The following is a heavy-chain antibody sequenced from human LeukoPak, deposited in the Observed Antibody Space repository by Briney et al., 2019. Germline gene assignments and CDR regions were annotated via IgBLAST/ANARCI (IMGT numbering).Heavy chain of an antibody. Sequence: GGSLRLSCTVSGFTVSSYAMHWVRQAPGKGLEWVAFIRYDGSNKYYADSVKGRFTISRDNSKNTLYLQMNSLRAEDTAVYYCAKDRGRQGYSYGIETGGHFDYWGQGTLVTGSS. CDR2: IRYDGSNK. CDR3: AKDRGRQGYSYGIETGGHFDY. V-gene: IGHV3-30*02. D-gene: IGHD5-18*01. CDR1: GFTVSSYA. J-gene: IGHJ4*02.